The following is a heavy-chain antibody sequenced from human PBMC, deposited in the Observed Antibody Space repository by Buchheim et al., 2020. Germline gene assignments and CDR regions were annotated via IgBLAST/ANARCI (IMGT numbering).Heavy chain of an antibody. Sequence: QVQLQQWGAGLLKPSQTLSLTCAVSGGSISSGGYSWSWIRQPPGKGLEWIGYIYHSGSTYYNPSLKSRVTISVDRSKNQFSLKLSSVTAADTAVYYCARGGIFGVVIPNWFDPWGQGTL. CDR3: ARGGIFGVVIPNWFDP. D-gene: IGHD3-3*01. V-gene: IGHV4-30-2*01. CDR1: GGSISSGGYS. CDR2: IYHSGST. J-gene: IGHJ5*02.